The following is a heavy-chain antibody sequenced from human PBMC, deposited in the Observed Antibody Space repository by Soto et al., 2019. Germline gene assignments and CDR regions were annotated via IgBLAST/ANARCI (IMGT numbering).Heavy chain of an antibody. Sequence: QVRLVQSGAEVKKPGSSVKVSCKASGGTFRSYAISWVQQAPGQGLEWMGGIVPSSGTANYAQKFQGRVTITADEATSTAYMELSSLRSEDSAVYYCARSQGSSTSLEIYYYYYYGMDVWGPRDHGHRLL. D-gene: IGHD2-2*01. CDR3: ARSQGSSTSLEIYYYYYYGMDV. CDR1: GGTFRSYA. J-gene: IGHJ6*01. V-gene: IGHV1-69*01. CDR2: IVPSSGTA.